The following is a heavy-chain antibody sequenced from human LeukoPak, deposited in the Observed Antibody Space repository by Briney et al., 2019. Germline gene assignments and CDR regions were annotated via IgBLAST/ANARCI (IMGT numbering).Heavy chain of an antibody. CDR2: IGYDGSQK. CDR3: AREYFPPGLLTIVFDN. J-gene: IGHJ4*02. D-gene: IGHD3-9*01. Sequence: GGSLRLSCAASGFSLSSYYMSWVRQSPGKGLEWMANIGYDGSQKNYDDSLKGRFTISRDNAKNSVYLQMNSLRAEDTAVYYCAREYFPPGLLTIVFDNWGQGTLVTVSS. V-gene: IGHV3-7*01. CDR1: GFSLSSYY.